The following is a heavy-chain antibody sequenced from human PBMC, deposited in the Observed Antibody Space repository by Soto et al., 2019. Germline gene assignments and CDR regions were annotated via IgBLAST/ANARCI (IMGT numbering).Heavy chain of an antibody. V-gene: IGHV4-59*01. CDR3: ARDLWGYCGADCYPLDV. J-gene: IGHJ6*02. CDR2: MYNTGST. CDR1: GSSISRYY. Sequence: QVRLQESGPGLVKPSETLSLTCTVSGSSISRYYWSWIRQPPGKGLEWIGYMYNTGSTIYNPSLKNRVTISVDTSKNPFSLKLNSVTAADTAVYYCARDLWGYCGADCYPLDVWGQGTTVTVSS. D-gene: IGHD2-21*02.